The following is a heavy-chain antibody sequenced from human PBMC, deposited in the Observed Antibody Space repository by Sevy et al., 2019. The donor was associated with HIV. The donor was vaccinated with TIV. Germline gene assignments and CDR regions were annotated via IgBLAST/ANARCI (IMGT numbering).Heavy chain of an antibody. V-gene: IGHV1-2*02. CDR1: GYTFTGYY. D-gene: IGHD3-10*01. J-gene: IGHJ6*03. CDR2: INPNSGGT. CDR3: QITMVRGVIITGYYYYMDV. Sequence: ASVKVSCKASGYTFTGYYMHWVRQAPGQGLEWMGWINPNSGGTNYAKKFKGRVTMTRDTSISTAYMEVSRLRSDDTAVYYCQITMVRGVIITGYYYYMDVWGKGTTVTASS.